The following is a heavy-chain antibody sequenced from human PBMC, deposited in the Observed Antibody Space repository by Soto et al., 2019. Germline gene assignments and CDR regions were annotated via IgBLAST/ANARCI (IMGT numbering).Heavy chain of an antibody. CDR1: GGSFSGYY. V-gene: IGHV4-34*01. Sequence: SETLSLTCGVYGGSFSGYYWTWIRHPPGTGLEWIGEINHSGSTNYNPSLKSRVTISVDTSKNQFSLKLSSVTAADTAVYYCARRQVLRYFDWLSKIGGGTWFHPWGQGTLVTVS. CDR2: INHSGST. CDR3: ARRQVLRYFDWLSKIGGGTWFHP. J-gene: IGHJ5*02. D-gene: IGHD3-9*01.